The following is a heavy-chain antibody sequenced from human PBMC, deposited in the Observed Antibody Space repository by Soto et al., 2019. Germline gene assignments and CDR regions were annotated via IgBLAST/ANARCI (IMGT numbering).Heavy chain of an antibody. D-gene: IGHD2-2*01. J-gene: IGHJ6*02. CDR3: ARERSLGHRITTTCQKPFYYSAMDV. V-gene: IGHV1-69*13. CDR1: GGTFTTYA. Sequence: SVKVSCKHSGGTFTTYAFRWVRQAPGQGLAWMGGINPIFGTPDYAQNFQGRVTITADESTRTASMELSSLRSDDTAVYYCARERSLGHRITTTCQKPFYYSAMDVWGQGTTPSVSS. CDR2: INPIFGTP.